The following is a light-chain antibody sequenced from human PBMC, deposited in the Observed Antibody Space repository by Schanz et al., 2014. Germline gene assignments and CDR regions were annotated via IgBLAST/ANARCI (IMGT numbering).Light chain of an antibody. V-gene: IGLV2-14*03. Sequence: QSALTQPASVSGAPGQSITISCTGTSSDVGAYNYVSWYQQQPGKAPKLMIYDVTYRPSGVSNRFSGSKSGNTASLTISGLLAEDEADYYCSSYTSSNTVVFGGGTKLTVL. J-gene: IGLJ3*02. CDR1: SSDVGAYNY. CDR3: SSYTSSNTVV. CDR2: DVT.